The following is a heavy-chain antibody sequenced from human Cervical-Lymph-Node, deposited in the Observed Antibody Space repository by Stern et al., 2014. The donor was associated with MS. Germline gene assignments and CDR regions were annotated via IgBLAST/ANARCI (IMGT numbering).Heavy chain of an antibody. CDR2: IYWDDQK. V-gene: IGHV2-5*02. J-gene: IGHJ4*02. Sequence: QVTLRESGPALVKPTQTLTLTCNFSGFSLSTSGLGVGWIRQPPGEALEWLSYIYWDDQKPYSPSLKDRLPIPKDTSKNQVVLTLTNVDPVDTATYYCAHRTAGPFDYWGQGTLVTVSS. CDR3: AHRTAGPFDY. CDR1: GFSLSTSGLG.